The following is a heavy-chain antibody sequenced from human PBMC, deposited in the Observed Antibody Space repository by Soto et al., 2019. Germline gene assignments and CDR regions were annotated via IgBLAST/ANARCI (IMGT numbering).Heavy chain of an antibody. CDR3: AKDRFGSGSPRLFDY. CDR2: ISDSGGIT. V-gene: IGHV3-23*01. Sequence: GSLRLSCAASGFTFSSYAMSWVRQAPGKGLEWVSGISDSGGITYSADSVKGRFTISRDNSKNTLYLQMSSLRAEDTAVYYCAKDRFGSGSPRLFDYWGQGTLVTVSS. D-gene: IGHD3-10*01. CDR1: GFTFSSYA. J-gene: IGHJ4*02.